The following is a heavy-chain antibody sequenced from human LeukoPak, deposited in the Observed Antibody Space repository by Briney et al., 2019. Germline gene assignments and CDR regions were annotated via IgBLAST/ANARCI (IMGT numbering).Heavy chain of an antibody. Sequence: PGGSLRLSCAASGFTFSSYGMHWVRQAPGKGLEWVAFIRYDGSNKYYADSVKGRFTISRDNSKNTLYLQMNSLRAEDTAVYYCAKGPEHETREFFYYYGMDVWGQGTTVTVSS. J-gene: IGHJ6*02. D-gene: IGHD1-14*01. V-gene: IGHV3-30*02. CDR1: GFTFSSYG. CDR2: IRYDGSNK. CDR3: AKGPEHETREFFYYYGMDV.